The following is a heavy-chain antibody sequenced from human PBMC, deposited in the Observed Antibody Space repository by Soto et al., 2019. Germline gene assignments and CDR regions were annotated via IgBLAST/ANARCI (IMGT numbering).Heavy chain of an antibody. CDR1: GGSISSGDYY. D-gene: IGHD6-6*01. CDR2: IYYSGST. V-gene: IGHV4-30-4*01. CDR3: ARDHGSSSAIDY. Sequence: PSESLSLTCTVAGGSISSGDYYWSWIRQPPGKGLEWIGYIYYSGSTYYNPSLKSRVTISVDTSKNQFSLKLSSVTAADTAVYYCARDHGSSSAIDYWGQGTLVTVSS. J-gene: IGHJ4*02.